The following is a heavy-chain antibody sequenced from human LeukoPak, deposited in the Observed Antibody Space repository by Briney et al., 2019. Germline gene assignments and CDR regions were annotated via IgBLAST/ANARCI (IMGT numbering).Heavy chain of an antibody. D-gene: IGHD6-13*01. V-gene: IGHV5-51*01. CDR1: GYSFTSYW. J-gene: IGHJ4*02. CDR3: ASGGYSSSWPYFDY. CDR2: IYPGDSDT. Sequence: GESLQISCKGSGYSFTSYWIAWVRQMPGKGLEWMGSIYPGDSDTRYSPSFQGQVTISADKSLSTAYLQWSCLKASDTAMYYCASGGYSSSWPYFDYCGQGTLVTVSS.